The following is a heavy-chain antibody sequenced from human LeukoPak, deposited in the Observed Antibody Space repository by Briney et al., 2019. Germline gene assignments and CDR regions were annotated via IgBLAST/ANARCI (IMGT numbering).Heavy chain of an antibody. D-gene: IGHD2-15*01. CDR3: ARDLLVVVAAIHDPQGVYYYCMDV. J-gene: IGHJ6*03. CDR2: INHSGST. Sequence: SETLSLTCAVYGGSFSGYYWSWIRQPPGKGLEWIGEINHSGSTNYNPSLKSRVTISVDTSKNQFSLKLSSVTAADTAVYYCARDLLVVVAAIHDPQGVYYYCMDVWGKGTTVTVSS. CDR1: GGSFSGYY. V-gene: IGHV4-34*01.